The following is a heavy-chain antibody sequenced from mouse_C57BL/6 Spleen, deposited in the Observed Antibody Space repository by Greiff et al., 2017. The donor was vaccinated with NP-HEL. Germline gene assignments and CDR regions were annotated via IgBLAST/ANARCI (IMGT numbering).Heavy chain of an antibody. J-gene: IGHJ4*01. Sequence: VQLKQSGAELVRPGASVKLSCTASGFNIKDDYMHWVKQRPEQGLEWIGWIDPENGDTEYASKFQGKATITADTSSNTAYLQLSSLTSEDTAVYYCTTSDYGKGYAMDYWGQGTSVTVSS. CDR2: IDPENGDT. CDR3: TTSDYGKGYAMDY. CDR1: GFNIKDDY. V-gene: IGHV14-4*01. D-gene: IGHD2-1*01.